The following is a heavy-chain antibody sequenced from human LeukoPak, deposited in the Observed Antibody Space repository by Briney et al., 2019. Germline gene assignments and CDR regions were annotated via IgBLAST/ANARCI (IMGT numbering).Heavy chain of an antibody. CDR1: GGTFSSYT. V-gene: IGHV1-18*01. J-gene: IGHJ4*02. D-gene: IGHD4-17*01. CDR3: ARGYGDYPYYFDY. CDR2: ISAYNDNT. Sequence: GASVKVSCKASGGTFSSYTISWVRQAPGQGLEWMGWISAYNDNTNYARKLQGRVTMTTDTSTSTAYMELRSLRSDDTAVYYCARGYGDYPYYFDYWGQGTLVTVSS.